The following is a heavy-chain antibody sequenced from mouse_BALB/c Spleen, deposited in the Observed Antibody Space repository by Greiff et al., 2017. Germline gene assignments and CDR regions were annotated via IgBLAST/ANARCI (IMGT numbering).Heavy chain of an antibody. V-gene: IGHV1-87*01. CDR3: ARSGGSRPDY. J-gene: IGHJ2*01. Sequence: QVHVKQSGAELARPGASVKLSCKASGYTFTSYWMQWVKQRPGQGLEWIGAIYPGDGDTRYTQKFKGKATLTADKSSSTAYMQLSSLASEDSAVYYCARSGGSRPDYWGQGTTLTVSS. D-gene: IGHD1-1*01. CDR2: IYPGDGDT. CDR1: GYTFTSYW.